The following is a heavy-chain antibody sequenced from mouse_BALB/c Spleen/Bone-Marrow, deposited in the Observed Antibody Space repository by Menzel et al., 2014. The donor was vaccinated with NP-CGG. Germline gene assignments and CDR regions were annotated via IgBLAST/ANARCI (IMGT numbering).Heavy chain of an antibody. Sequence: VKLVESGAELVRPGSSVKISCKASGYVFTDYWMNWLRQRPGQGLEWIGQIFPVNADTNYKANFKDKVTRTADKSSTTAYMQLNSLTSEDSAVYFCARFATGSFAYWGQGTLVTVSA. CDR3: ARFATGSFAY. CDR1: GYVFTDYW. V-gene: IGHV1-80*01. D-gene: IGHD1-1*01. J-gene: IGHJ3*01. CDR2: IFPVNADT.